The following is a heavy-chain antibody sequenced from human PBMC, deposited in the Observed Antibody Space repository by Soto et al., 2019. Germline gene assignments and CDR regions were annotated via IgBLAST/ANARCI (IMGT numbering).Heavy chain of an antibody. J-gene: IGHJ3*02. CDR2: IYYSGST. CDR3: ARDLPRGYSYGGNAFDI. CDR1: GGSISSGGYY. D-gene: IGHD5-18*01. V-gene: IGHV4-31*03. Sequence: QVQLQESGPGLVKPSQTLSLTCTVSGGSISSGGYYWSWIRQHPGKGLEWIGYIYYSGSTYYNPSLKSRVTISVDTSKNQFSLELSSVTAADTAVYYCARDLPRGYSYGGNAFDIWGQGTMVTVSS.